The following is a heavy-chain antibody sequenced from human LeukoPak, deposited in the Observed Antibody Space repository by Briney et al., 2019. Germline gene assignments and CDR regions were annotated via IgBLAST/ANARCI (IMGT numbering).Heavy chain of an antibody. V-gene: IGHV3-21*01. CDR1: GFTFSSYG. CDR3: ARRYCTASNCYAFDD. D-gene: IGHD2-15*01. J-gene: IGHJ4*02. Sequence: GGSLRLSCAASGFTFSSYGMSWVRQAPGKGLEWVSSITRSSDYIYYADSVKGRFTISRDNAKNSLYLQMNSLRAEDTAVYYCARRYCTASNCYAFDDWGQGTLVTVSS. CDR2: ITRSSDYI.